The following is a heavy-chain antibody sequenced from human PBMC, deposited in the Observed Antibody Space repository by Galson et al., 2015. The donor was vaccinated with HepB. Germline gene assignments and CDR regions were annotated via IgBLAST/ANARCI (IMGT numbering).Heavy chain of an antibody. CDR1: GFTFSDYA. J-gene: IGHJ4*02. V-gene: IGHV3-30-3*01. Sequence: SLRLSCAASGFTFSDYAMHWVRQAPGEGLEWVAAISHNGYRIHYADSVEGRFTISRDNSRNTLYVQMNNLRVEDSCLYYCARSRPLERRFDSWGQGILVTVSS. CDR3: ARSRPLERRFDS. D-gene: IGHD1-1*01. CDR2: ISHNGYRI.